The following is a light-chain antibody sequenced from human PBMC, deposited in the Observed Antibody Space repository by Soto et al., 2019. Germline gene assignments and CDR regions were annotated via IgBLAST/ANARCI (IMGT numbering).Light chain of an antibody. Sequence: QSVLTQPPSVSGAPGQRVTISCTGSSSNIGAGYDVHWYQQLPGTAPKLLIYDNSNRPSGVSDRFSGSKSGTTASLAISGLQAEDEADYYCSSYSTSNPRQRVFRTGTKVPFL. J-gene: IGLJ1*01. CDR1: SSNIGAGYD. CDR2: DNS. V-gene: IGLV1-40*01. CDR3: SSYSTSNPRQRV.